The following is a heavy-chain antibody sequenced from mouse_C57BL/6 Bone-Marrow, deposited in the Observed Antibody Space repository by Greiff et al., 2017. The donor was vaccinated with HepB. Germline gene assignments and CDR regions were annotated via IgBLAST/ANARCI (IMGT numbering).Heavy chain of an antibody. V-gene: IGHV14-4*01. CDR3: TPYDYPYYAMDY. CDR2: IDPENGDT. D-gene: IGHD2-4*01. J-gene: IGHJ4*01. Sequence: EVKLMESGAELVRPGASVKLSCTASGFNIKDDYMHWVKQRPEQGLEWIGWIDPENGDTEYASKFQGKATITADTSSNTAYLQLSSLTSEDTAVYYCTPYDYPYYAMDYWGQGTSVTVSS. CDR1: GFNIKDDY.